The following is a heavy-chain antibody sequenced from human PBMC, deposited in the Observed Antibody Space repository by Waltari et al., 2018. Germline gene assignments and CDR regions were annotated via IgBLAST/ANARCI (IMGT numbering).Heavy chain of an antibody. CDR2: FNHSVIT. V-gene: IGHV4-34*01. CDR1: GGSFSGYY. D-gene: IGHD5-18*01. CDR3: ASNPKVYSYCSVRYFDY. J-gene: IGHJ4*02. Sequence: QVQLQQWGAGLLKPSETLSLTCAVYGGSFSGYYWSWIRQPPGKGLEWIGEFNHSVITTCNHYLKSLVTLSVATSKNQFSLKLSSVTAADTAVYYCASNPKVYSYCSVRYFDYWGQGTLVTVSS.